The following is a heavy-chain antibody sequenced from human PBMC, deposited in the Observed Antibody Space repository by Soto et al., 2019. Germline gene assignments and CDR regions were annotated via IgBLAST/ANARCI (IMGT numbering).Heavy chain of an antibody. Sequence: SLRLSCAASGFTFSTYGIHWVRQAPGKGLEWVAVMSYDGNNKYYADSVKGRFTISRDTSKNTLFLQMNSLRAEDTAVYYCAKDRGPSATYLDYWGQGTLVTVSS. V-gene: IGHV3-30*18. D-gene: IGHD5-12*01. J-gene: IGHJ4*02. CDR1: GFTFSTYG. CDR2: MSYDGNNK. CDR3: AKDRGPSATYLDY.